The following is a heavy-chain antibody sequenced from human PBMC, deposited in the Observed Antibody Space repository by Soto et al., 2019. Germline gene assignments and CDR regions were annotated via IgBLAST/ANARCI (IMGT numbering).Heavy chain of an antibody. Sequence: QTGGSLRLSCVASEFTFSSYWMHWVRQVPGKGLVWVSRLNEDGSFTTYADSVKGRFTISRDNAKKTLYLQMNSLRAEDTAVYYCARDLSGRADVWGQGTTVTV. V-gene: IGHV3-74*01. CDR1: EFTFSSYW. D-gene: IGHD3-10*01. CDR3: ARDLSGRADV. CDR2: LNEDGSFT. J-gene: IGHJ6*02.